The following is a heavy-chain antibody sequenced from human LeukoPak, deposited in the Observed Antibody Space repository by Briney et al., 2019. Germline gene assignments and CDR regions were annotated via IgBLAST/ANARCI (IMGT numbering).Heavy chain of an antibody. CDR1: GFTFRNAW. J-gene: IGHJ6*03. D-gene: IGHD3-3*01. Sequence: GGSLRLSCAASGFTFRNAWMSWVRQAPGKGLEWIGRIKSKSDGGTPDHAAPVKDRFTISRDDSQNTLFLQMDSLKTKYTAIYYCTTLSYYDVWRSYGSYNYYYYMDVWGKGTTVTVSS. CDR3: TTLSYYDVWRSYGSYNYYYYMDV. V-gene: IGHV3-15*01. CDR2: IKSKSDGGTP.